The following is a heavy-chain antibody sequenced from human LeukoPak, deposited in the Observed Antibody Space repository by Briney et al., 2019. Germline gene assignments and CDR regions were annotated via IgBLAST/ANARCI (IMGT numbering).Heavy chain of an antibody. CDR1: GGSISSYY. CDR2: IYTSGST. V-gene: IGHV4-4*07. J-gene: IGHJ4*02. D-gene: IGHD2-2*01. Sequence: SETLSLTCTVSGGSISSYYWSWIRQPAGKGLEWIGRIYTSGSTNYNPSLKSRVTMSVDTSKNQFSLKLSSVTAADTAVYYCAREVGYCSSTSCPCDYWGQGTLVTVSS. CDR3: AREVGYCSSTSCPCDY.